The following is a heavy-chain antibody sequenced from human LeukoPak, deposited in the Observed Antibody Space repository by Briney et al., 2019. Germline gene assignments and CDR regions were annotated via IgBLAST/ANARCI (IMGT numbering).Heavy chain of an antibody. V-gene: IGHV4-38-2*02. CDR2: IYYTGGT. D-gene: IGHD5-18*01. Sequence: SETLSLTCSVSGYSISSGYYWGWIWQPPGRGLEWIGSIYYTGGTLYNPSLKSRVSMSVDTSTNQFSLKLTSVTAADTAVYYCARDRTGRNTAQDDYWGQGTLVTVSS. CDR1: GYSISSGYY. J-gene: IGHJ4*02. CDR3: ARDRTGRNTAQDDY.